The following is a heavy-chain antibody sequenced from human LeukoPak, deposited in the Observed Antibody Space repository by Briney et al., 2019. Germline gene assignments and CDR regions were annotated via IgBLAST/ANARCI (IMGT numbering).Heavy chain of an antibody. CDR2: ISGSGGGT. D-gene: IGHD3-16*02. CDR3: AKDLGSLYDYVWGSYH. J-gene: IGHJ4*02. V-gene: IGHV3-23*01. CDR1: GFTFSSYA. Sequence: GGSLRLSCAASGFTFSSYAMSWVRQAPGKGLEWVSAISGSGGGTYYADSVKGRFTISRDNSKNTLYLQMNSLRAEDTAVYYCAKDLGSLYDYVWGSYHWGQGTLVTVSS.